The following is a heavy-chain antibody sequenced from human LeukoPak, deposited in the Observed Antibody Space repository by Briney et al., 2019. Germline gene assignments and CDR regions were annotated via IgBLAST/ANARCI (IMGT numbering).Heavy chain of an antibody. V-gene: IGHV3-11*04. CDR1: GFTMSDYY. D-gene: IGHD3-3*01. CDR3: SRGSYDLWSGFSY. Sequence: GGSLRLSCEVSGFTMSDYYMMWVRQAPGKGLEWISCISGTGSTIYYADSMKGRFTISRDIGKKSVYLQMTALRADDTAVYYCSRGSYDLWSGFSYWGQGTLVTVSS. CDR2: ISGTGSTI. J-gene: IGHJ4*02.